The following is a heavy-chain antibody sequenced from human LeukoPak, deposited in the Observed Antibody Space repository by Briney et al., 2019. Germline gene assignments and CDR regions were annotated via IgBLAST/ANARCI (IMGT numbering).Heavy chain of an antibody. J-gene: IGHJ3*02. CDR3: VRNSWCAANGFDI. CDR1: VYTFINYG. D-gene: IGHD2/OR15-2a*01. Sequence: ASVNVSCQSSVYTFINYGLTWVRQAPAQGLEWMGLISAHNGDTNYAQKFHGRVTMTTDTSTTTAYMELGSLRSDATAVYYCVRNSWCAANGFDIWGQGTMVTVSS. V-gene: IGHV1-18*01. CDR2: ISAHNGDT.